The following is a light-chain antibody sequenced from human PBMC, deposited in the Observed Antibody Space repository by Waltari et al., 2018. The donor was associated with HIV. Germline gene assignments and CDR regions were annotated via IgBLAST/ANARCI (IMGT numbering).Light chain of an antibody. CDR1: NIGSKS. CDR2: YDK. J-gene: IGLJ2*01. CDR3: QVWDRPADQVI. Sequence: SYVLTQTHSVSGDPGETGTITCDGDNIGSKSVHWYQLQPCQAPLLVTFYDKDRPAGIPLRLYTANRGNTATLTISRVEAGDEADYYCQVWDRPADQVIFGGGTKLTVL. V-gene: IGLV3-21*01.